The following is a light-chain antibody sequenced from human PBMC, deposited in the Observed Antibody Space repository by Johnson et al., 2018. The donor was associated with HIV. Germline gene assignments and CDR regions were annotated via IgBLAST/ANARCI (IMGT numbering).Light chain of an antibody. CDR3: GTWDTSLSAGGL. V-gene: IGLV1-51*02. J-gene: IGLJ1*01. CDR2: ENT. CDR1: SSNIGNNY. Sequence: QSVLTQPPSVSAAPGQKVTISCSGSSSNIGNNYVSWYQQLPGTAPKLLIYENTKRPSGIPDRFSGSKSGTSATLAITGLHTGDEDDYYCGTWDTSLSAGGLFGSGTRVTVL.